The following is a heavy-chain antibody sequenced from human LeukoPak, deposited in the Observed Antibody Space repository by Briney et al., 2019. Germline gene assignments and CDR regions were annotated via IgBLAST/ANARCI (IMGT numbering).Heavy chain of an antibody. D-gene: IGHD3-3*01. J-gene: IGHJ6*03. CDR1: GGSISSSSYY. CDR2: VYYSGST. CDR3: ARGNSDFWSGQPIPYSYYYMDV. Sequence: SETLSLTCTVSGGSISSSSYYWGWIRQPPGKGLEWIGSVYYSGSTYYNPSLKSRVTISVDTSKNQFSLKLSSVTAADTAVYYCARGNSDFWSGQPIPYSYYYMDVWGKGTTVTASS. V-gene: IGHV4-39*01.